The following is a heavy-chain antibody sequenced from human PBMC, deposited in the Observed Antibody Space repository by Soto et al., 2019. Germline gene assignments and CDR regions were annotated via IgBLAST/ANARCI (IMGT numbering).Heavy chain of an antibody. CDR1: GGSISSGGYS. Sequence: SETLSLTCAVSGGSISSGGYSWSWIRQPPGKGLELIGYIYHSGSTYYNPSLKSRVTISVDRSKNQFSLKLSSVTAADTAVYYCARVTSGSFYFDYWGQGTLVTVSS. D-gene: IGHD3-10*01. V-gene: IGHV4-30-2*01. CDR2: IYHSGST. CDR3: ARVTSGSFYFDY. J-gene: IGHJ4*02.